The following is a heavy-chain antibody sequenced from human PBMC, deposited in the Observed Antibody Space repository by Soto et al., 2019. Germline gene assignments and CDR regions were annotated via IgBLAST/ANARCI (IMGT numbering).Heavy chain of an antibody. CDR2: ISYDGSNK. V-gene: IGHV3-30-3*01. CDR3: ARDFNMFSSLRIDY. Sequence: QVQLVESGGGVVQPGRSLRLSCAASGFTFSSYAMHWVRQAPGKGLEWVALISYDGSNKYFADSVKGRFTISRDNSKNTLYLQMNSLIAEDTAVYYCARDFNMFSSLRIDYWGQGTLVTVSS. D-gene: IGHD3-10*02. J-gene: IGHJ4*02. CDR1: GFTFSSYA.